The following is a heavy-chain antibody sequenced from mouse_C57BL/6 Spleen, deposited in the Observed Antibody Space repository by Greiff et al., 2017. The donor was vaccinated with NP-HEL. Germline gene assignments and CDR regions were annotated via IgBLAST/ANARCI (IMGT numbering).Heavy chain of an antibody. CDR2: ISYDGSN. CDR1: GYSITSGYY. J-gene: IGHJ1*03. D-gene: IGHD1-1*01. V-gene: IGHV3-6*01. Sequence: ESGPGLVKPSQSLSLTCSVTGYSITSGYYWNWIRQFPGNKLEWMGYISYDGSNNYNPSLKNRISITRDTSKNQFFLKLNSVTTEDTATYYCARFTTVVGYFDVWGTGTTVTVSS. CDR3: ARFTTVVGYFDV.